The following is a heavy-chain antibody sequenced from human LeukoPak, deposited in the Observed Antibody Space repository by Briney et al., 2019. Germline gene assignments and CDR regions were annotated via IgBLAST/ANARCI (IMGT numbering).Heavy chain of an antibody. J-gene: IGHJ4*02. V-gene: IGHV1-2*02. Sequence: GASVKVSCKASGYTFTGYYIHWVRQAPGQGLEWMGWINPNSGGTNYAQKFQGRVTMTRDTSISTAYMELSRLRSDDTAVYYCARESTYYYDSSGQNDYWGQGTLVTVSS. D-gene: IGHD3-22*01. CDR1: GYTFTGYY. CDR3: ARESTYYYDSSGQNDY. CDR2: INPNSGGT.